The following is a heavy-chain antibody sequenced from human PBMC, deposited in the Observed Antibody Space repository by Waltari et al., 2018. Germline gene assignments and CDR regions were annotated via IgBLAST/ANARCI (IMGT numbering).Heavy chain of an antibody. J-gene: IGHJ4*02. CDR3: AREDSSGWYGGFDY. CDR2: SNPNSGGT. V-gene: IGHV1-2*01. CDR1: GYTFTGYY. Sequence: QVQLVQSGAEVKKPGASVKVSCKASGYTFTGYYMHWVRQAPGQGLEWMGWSNPNSGGTNYEQKFQGRVTSTRETSISTAYMELSRLRSDDTAVYYCAREDSSGWYGGFDYWGQGTLVTVSS. D-gene: IGHD6-19*01.